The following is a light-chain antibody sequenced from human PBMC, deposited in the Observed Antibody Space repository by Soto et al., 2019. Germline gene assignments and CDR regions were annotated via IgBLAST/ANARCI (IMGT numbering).Light chain of an antibody. CDR2: DAS. CDR3: QQFSSYPLT. Sequence: ETVFTQSPGTLSLSPGERATLSCRASQGVSSYLAWYQQKPGQAHRLLIYDASSRDTGIPDRFSGGGSGTDFTLTISRLETEDFAVYYCQQFSSYPLTFGGGTKVDI. J-gene: IGKJ4*01. V-gene: IGKV3-20*01. CDR1: QGVSSY.